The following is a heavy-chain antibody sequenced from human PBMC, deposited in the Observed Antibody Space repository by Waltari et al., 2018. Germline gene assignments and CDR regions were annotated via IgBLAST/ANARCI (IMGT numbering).Heavy chain of an antibody. CDR3: ARVATKFCTAGTCHL. V-gene: IGHV3-21*02. Sequence: EVQLVESGGGLVKPGGSLRLSCVASGFTFSSYTMNWVRQAPGKGLEWVSSISSSGSYLYDADSLKGRFTVSRDNAKNLVYLQMNSLRAEDTAVYYCARVATKFCTAGTCHLWGQGTLVTVSS. CDR1: GFTFSSYT. D-gene: IGHD2-15*01. CDR2: ISSSGSYL. J-gene: IGHJ5*02.